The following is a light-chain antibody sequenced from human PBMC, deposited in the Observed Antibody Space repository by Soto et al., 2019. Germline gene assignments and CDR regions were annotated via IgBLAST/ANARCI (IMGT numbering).Light chain of an antibody. J-gene: IGKJ4*01. V-gene: IGKV1-27*01. CDR1: QAINNY. CDR3: EKFNAVPN. CDR2: AAS. Sequence: DVQMTQSPSSLSASVGDIVTITCRASQAINNYLAWYQQKPGKVPTLLISAASTLQSGVPSRFIGSGSGTDFTRTISSLQPEDVATYYFEKFNAVPNFGGGTNVDI.